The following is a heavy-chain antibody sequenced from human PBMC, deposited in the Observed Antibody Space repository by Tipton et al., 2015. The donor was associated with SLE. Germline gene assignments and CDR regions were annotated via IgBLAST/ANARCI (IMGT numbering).Heavy chain of an antibody. D-gene: IGHD2-21*01. V-gene: IGHV4-38-2*02. CDR2: IYHNGIT. CDR1: GGSISSGYY. CDR3: ARVVVVIATPRAYNDR. Sequence: TLSLTCTVPGGSISSGYYWGWVRQSPGKGLECIGSIYHNGITYYNPSLKSRVSISVDTSKNQFSLRLSSVTAADTAVYYCARVVVVIATPRAYNDRWGQGTLVTVSS. J-gene: IGHJ5*02.